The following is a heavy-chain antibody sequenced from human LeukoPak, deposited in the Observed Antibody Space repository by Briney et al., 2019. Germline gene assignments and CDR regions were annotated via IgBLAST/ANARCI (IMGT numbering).Heavy chain of an antibody. J-gene: IGHJ4*02. D-gene: IGHD1-26*01. CDR3: ARESTGSYSGIDY. V-gene: IGHV3-33*01. Sequence: GGSLRLSCAASGFTFSSYGIHWVRQAPGTGLEWVAVIWHDGSYKYYADSVKGRFTISRDNSKNMLFLEMNSLRAEDTAVYYCARESTGSYSGIDYWGQGTPVTVSA. CDR2: IWHDGSYK. CDR1: GFTFSSYG.